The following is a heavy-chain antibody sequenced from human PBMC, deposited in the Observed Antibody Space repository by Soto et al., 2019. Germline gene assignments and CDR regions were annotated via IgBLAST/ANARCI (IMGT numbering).Heavy chain of an antibody. CDR2: IFHSGST. Sequence: PSETLSLTCSVSRGSISSGDYYWSWIRQPPGKGLEWIGHIFHSGSTYYSPSLRSRVTISVDTSKNQFSLRLSSVTAADTAVYYCASRSRYGEHMAPVAIWGQGTLVTVDS. D-gene: IGHD1-1*01. V-gene: IGHV4-30-4*01. CDR1: RGSISSGDYY. J-gene: IGHJ4*02. CDR3: ASRSRYGEHMAPVAI.